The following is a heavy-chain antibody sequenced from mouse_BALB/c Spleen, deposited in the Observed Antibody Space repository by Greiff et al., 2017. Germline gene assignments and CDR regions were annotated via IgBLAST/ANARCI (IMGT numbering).Heavy chain of an antibody. D-gene: IGHD1-1*01. V-gene: IGHV3-2*02. Sequence: DVKLQESGPGLVKPSQSLSLTCTVTGYSITSDYAWNWIRQFPGNKLEWMGYISYSGSTSYNPSLKSRISITRDTSKNQFFLQLNSVTTEDTATYYCARHSYGSSYYAMDYWGQGTSVTVSS. CDR3: ARHSYGSSYYAMDY. CDR2: ISYSGST. J-gene: IGHJ4*01. CDR1: GYSITSDYA.